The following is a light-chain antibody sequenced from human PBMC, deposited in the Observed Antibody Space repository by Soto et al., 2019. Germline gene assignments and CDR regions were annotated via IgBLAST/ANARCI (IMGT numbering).Light chain of an antibody. CDR2: EVS. J-gene: IGLJ1*01. CDR3: SSYTSSSTLGV. CDR1: SSDVGGYNY. Sequence: QSALTQPASVSGSPGQSSTISCTGTSSDVGGYNYVSWYQQHPGKAPKVMIYEVSNRPSGVSNRFSGSKSGITASLTISGLQAEDEDDYYCSSYTSSSTLGVFGTGTKLTVL. V-gene: IGLV2-14*01.